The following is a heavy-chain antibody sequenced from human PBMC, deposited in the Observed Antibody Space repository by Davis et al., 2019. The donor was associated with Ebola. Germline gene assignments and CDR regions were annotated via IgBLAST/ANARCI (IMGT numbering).Heavy chain of an antibody. Sequence: SVKVSCKASGGTFSSYAISWVRQAPGQGLEWMGGIIPIFGTANYAQKFQGRVTITADESTSTAYMELSSLRSEDTAVYYCARVGEKYVGEDYYYYYGMDVWGQGTTVTVSS. V-gene: IGHV1-69*13. CDR3: ARVGEKYVGEDYYYYYGMDV. J-gene: IGHJ6*02. CDR2: IIPIFGTA. D-gene: IGHD3-10*02. CDR1: GGTFSSYA.